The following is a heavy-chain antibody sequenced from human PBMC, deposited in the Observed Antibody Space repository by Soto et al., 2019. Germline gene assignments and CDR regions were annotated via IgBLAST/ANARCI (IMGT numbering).Heavy chain of an antibody. D-gene: IGHD3-10*01. Sequence: GASVKVSCKVSGYTLTELSMHWVRQAPGKGLEWMGGFDPEDGETIYAQKFQGRVTVTEDTSTDTAYMELSSLRSEDTAVYYCATDLTWFGDAEGYGMDVWG. J-gene: IGHJ6*02. CDR2: FDPEDGET. CDR1: GYTLTELS. V-gene: IGHV1-24*01. CDR3: ATDLTWFGDAEGYGMDV.